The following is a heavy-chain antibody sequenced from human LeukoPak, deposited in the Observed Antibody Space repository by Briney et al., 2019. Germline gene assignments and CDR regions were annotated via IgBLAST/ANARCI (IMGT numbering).Heavy chain of an antibody. CDR3: ARASGRSYFDY. D-gene: IGHD3-16*02. J-gene: IGHJ4*02. Sequence: GGSLRLSCAASGFTVSSNYMSWVRQAPGKGLEWVSVIYSGGSTYYADSVKGRFTISRDNSKNTLYLQMNSLRAEDTAVYYCARASGRSYFDYWGQGTLVTVSS. V-gene: IGHV3-53*01. CDR2: IYSGGST. CDR1: GFTVSSNY.